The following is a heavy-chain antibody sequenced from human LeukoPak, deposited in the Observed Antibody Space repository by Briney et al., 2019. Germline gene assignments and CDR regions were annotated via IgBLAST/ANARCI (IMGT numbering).Heavy chain of an antibody. CDR2: IYHSGST. Sequence: ASETLSLTCAVSGGSISSSNWWSWVRQPPGKGLEWIGEIYHSGSTNYNPSLKSRVTISVDTSKNQFSLRLTSVTAADTAVYYCASGTTGNFDDWGQGTLVTVSS. D-gene: IGHD4-17*01. CDR1: GGSISSSNW. V-gene: IGHV4-4*02. J-gene: IGHJ4*02. CDR3: ASGTTGNFDD.